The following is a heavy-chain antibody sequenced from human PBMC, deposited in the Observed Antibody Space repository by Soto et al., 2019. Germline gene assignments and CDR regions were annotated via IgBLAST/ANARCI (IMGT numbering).Heavy chain of an antibody. D-gene: IGHD6-6*01. CDR3: ARERYSSSSCYFDY. CDR1: GGSISSYY. J-gene: IGHJ4*02. CDR2: IYYSGSA. V-gene: IGHV4-59*01. Sequence: SETLSLTCTVSGGSISSYYWSWIRQPPGKGLEWIGYIYYSGSANYNPSLKSRVTISVDTSKNQFSLKLSSVTAADTAVYYCARERYSSSSCYFDYWGQGTLVTVSS.